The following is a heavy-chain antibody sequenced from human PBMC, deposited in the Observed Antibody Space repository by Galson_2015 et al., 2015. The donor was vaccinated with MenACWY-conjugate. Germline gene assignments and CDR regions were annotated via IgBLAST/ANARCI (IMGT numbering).Heavy chain of an antibody. CDR2: ISGDGGTT. CDR3: AKGPLRYSSGRYYFDY. V-gene: IGHV3-23*02. J-gene: IGHJ4*02. D-gene: IGHD6-19*01. CDR1: EFSFSDYA. Sequence: SLRLSCAASEFSFSDYAMNWVRQAPGKGLEWVATISGDGGTTYYGDSVKGRCTISRDNRKDTLVLQMNSLRGEDTAIYYCAKGPLRYSSGRYYFDYWGQGTLVTVSS.